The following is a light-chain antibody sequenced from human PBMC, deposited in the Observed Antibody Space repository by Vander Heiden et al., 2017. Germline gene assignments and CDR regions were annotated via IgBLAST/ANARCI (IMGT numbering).Light chain of an antibody. Sequence: EILLTQSPATLSLSPGERATLSCRASQSVSSYLAWYQQQTGQAPRILIYDASNRATGITARFSGSGSGTDFTLTISSLEPEDFAVYYCQQRSNWPPWTFGQGTKVEIK. V-gene: IGKV3-11*01. J-gene: IGKJ1*01. CDR2: DAS. CDR3: QQRSNWPPWT. CDR1: QSVSSY.